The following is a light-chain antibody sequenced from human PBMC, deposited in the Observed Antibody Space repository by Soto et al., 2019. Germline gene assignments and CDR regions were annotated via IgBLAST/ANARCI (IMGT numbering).Light chain of an antibody. CDR2: RNN. CDR3: ATWDERLSGVD. V-gene: IGLV1-47*01. Sequence: QSVLTQPPSTSGTPGQRVSVSCSGGDSNIGNNFVFWYQQFPGTAPKLLIYRNNQLPSGVPDRFSGSKSGTSASLAISGLRSEDEADYYCATWDERLSGVDIGGGTKVTVL. J-gene: IGLJ2*01. CDR1: DSNIGNNF.